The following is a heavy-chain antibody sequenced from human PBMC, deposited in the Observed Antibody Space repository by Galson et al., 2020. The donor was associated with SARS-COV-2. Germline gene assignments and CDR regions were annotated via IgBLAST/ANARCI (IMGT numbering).Heavy chain of an antibody. CDR1: GFSLSNARMG. CDR3: ARITVDSSRWYDYYYYGMDV. J-gene: IGHJ6*02. D-gene: IGHD6-13*01. V-gene: IGHV2-26*01. Sequence: SGPTLVKPTETLTLTCTVSGFSLSNARMGVSWIRQPPGKALEWLSHIFSNDEKSYSTSLNTRPTISKDTSKSQVVITMTNMDPVDTATYYCARITVDSSRWYDYYYYGMDVWGQGTTVTVSS. CDR2: IFSNDEK.